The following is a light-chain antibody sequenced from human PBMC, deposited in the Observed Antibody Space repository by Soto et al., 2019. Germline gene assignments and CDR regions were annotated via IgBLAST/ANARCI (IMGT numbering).Light chain of an antibody. V-gene: IGLV4-60*02. CDR2: LEQSGSY. CDR1: SGHSSYI. Sequence: QLVLTQSSSASASLGSSVKLTCTLSSGHSSYIIAWHQQQPGKAPRFLMKLEQSGSYNKGSGLPDRFSGSSSGADRYLTISNLQFEDKADYYCETWDTNTWVFGGGTKLTVL. CDR3: ETWDTNTWV. J-gene: IGLJ3*02.